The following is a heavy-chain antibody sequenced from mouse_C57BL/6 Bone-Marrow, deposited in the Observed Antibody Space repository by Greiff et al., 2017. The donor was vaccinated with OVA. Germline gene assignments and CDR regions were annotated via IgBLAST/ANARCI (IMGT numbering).Heavy chain of an antibody. D-gene: IGHD2-3*01. CDR2: LYPGSGNT. Sequence: QVQLQQSGAEVVRPGASVKLSCKASGYTFTDHYINWVKQRPGQGLEWIARLYPGSGNTYYHEKLKGKATLTAEKSSNTAYMQLSSLTSEDSAVYFCARDDGYFFEYWGQGTTLTVSS. J-gene: IGHJ2*01. CDR3: ARDDGYFFEY. V-gene: IGHV1-76*01. CDR1: GYTFTDHY.